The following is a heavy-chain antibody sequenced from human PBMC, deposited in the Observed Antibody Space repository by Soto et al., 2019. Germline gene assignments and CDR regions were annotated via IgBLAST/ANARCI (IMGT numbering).Heavy chain of an antibody. V-gene: IGHV4-39*02. CDR2: IYYSGTT. D-gene: IGHD4-17*01. Sequence: ETLSLTCAVSGGSMSSGTYYWGWIRQPPGKGLDWIGSIYYSGTTYYSPSLKSRVAISVDTSKNHFSLRLRSVTAADTAVYYCARGTYGDYSPYYYGMDVWGQGTTVTVSS. CDR3: ARGTYGDYSPYYYGMDV. J-gene: IGHJ6*02. CDR1: GGSMSSGTYY.